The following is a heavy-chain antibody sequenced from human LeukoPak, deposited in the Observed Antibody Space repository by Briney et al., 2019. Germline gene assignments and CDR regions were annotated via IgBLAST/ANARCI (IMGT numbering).Heavy chain of an antibody. Sequence: GGSLRLSCAASRVIFRDYAMCWVREAQPRGLEWLSTMSGTADSKYYADSVKGRFTISRDNPRSTLYLEMNILRAEDTAVYYCAKADATIGGAFDTWGQGTMVIVSS. V-gene: IGHV3-23*01. J-gene: IGHJ3*02. D-gene: IGHD3-16*01. CDR1: RVIFRDYA. CDR2: MSGTADSK. CDR3: AKADATIGGAFDT.